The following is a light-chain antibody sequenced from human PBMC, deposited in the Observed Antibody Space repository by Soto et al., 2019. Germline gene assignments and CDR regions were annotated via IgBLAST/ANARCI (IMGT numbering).Light chain of an antibody. CDR3: CSYAGIYTLV. Sequence: QSVLTQPRSVSGSPGQSVTISCTGTSSDVGGYNYVSWYQQHPGKAPKLMIYGVSKRPSGVPDRFSGSKSGNTASLTISGLQAEDEADYYCCSYAGIYTLVFGGGTKLTVL. CDR1: SSDVGGYNY. CDR2: GVS. J-gene: IGLJ2*01. V-gene: IGLV2-11*01.